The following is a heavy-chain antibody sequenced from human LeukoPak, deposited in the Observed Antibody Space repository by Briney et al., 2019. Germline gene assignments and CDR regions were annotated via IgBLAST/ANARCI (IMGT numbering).Heavy chain of an antibody. CDR2: IYFTGST. CDR3: ARQGSRYYDSRGAFDI. Sequence: SETLSLTCTVSGGSISSYYWSWIRQPPGKGLEWIGYIYFTGSTNYNPSLKSRVTISVDTSKNHFSLRLTSVTAADTAVYYCARQGSRYYDSRGAFDIWGQGTMVTVSS. V-gene: IGHV4-59*08. J-gene: IGHJ3*02. CDR1: GGSISSYY. D-gene: IGHD3-22*01.